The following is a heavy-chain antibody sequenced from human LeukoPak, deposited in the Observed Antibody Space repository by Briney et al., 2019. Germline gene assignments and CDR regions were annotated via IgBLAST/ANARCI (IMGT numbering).Heavy chain of an antibody. Sequence: SVKVPCKASGGTFSSYAISWVRQAPGQGLEWMGGIIPIFGTANYAQKFQGRVTITADESTSTAYMELSSLRSEDTAVYYCARGAPAYCGGDCYYLTRGMDVWGQGTTVTVSS. CDR2: IIPIFGTA. D-gene: IGHD2-21*02. CDR3: ARGAPAYCGGDCYYLTRGMDV. CDR1: GGTFSSYA. J-gene: IGHJ6*02. V-gene: IGHV1-69*13.